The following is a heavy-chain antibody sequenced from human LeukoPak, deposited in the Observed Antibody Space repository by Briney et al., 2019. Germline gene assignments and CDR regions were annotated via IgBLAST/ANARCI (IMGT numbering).Heavy chain of an antibody. V-gene: IGHV1-2*06. CDR3: ARAENDYTKFDP. J-gene: IGHJ5*02. D-gene: IGHD4-11*01. Sequence: ASVKVSCKASGYTFTDYYMHWVRQAPGQGLEWVGRINPNSGGTSSAQKFQGRVTMTRNTSISTAYMELSSLRSEDTAVYYCARAENDYTKFDPWGQGTLVTVSS. CDR1: GYTFTDYY. CDR2: INPNSGGT.